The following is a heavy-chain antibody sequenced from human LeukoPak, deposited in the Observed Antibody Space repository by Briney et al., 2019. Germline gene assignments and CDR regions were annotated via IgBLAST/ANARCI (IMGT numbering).Heavy chain of an antibody. D-gene: IGHD4-17*01. CDR3: AKDRVGYGDYFDY. CDR2: ISYDGSNK. V-gene: IGHV3-30*18. Sequence: PGGSLRLSCAASGFTFSSYGMNWVRQAPGKGLEWVAVISYDGSNKYYADSVKGRFTISRDNSKNTLYLQMNSLRAEDTAVYYCAKDRVGYGDYFDYWGQGTLVTVSS. CDR1: GFTFSSYG. J-gene: IGHJ4*02.